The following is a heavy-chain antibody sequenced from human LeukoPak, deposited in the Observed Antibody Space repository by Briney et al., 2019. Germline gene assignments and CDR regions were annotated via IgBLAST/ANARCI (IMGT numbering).Heavy chain of an antibody. D-gene: IGHD6-19*01. J-gene: IGHJ4*02. CDR2: IYTSGST. CDR3: ARGTGSSGWYNWEILRYYFDY. Sequence: SETLSLTCTVSGGSIRSYYWSWIRQPAGKGLEWIGRIYTSGSTNYNPSLKSRVTMSVDTSKNQFSLRLSSVTAADTAVYYCARGTGSSGWYNWEILRYYFDYWGQGTLVTVSS. V-gene: IGHV4-4*07. CDR1: GGSIRSYY.